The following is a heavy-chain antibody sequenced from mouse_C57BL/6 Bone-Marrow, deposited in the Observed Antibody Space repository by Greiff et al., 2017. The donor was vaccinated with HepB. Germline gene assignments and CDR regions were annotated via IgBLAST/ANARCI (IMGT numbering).Heavy chain of an antibody. CDR3: ARLRDGGFAY. CDR1: GFTFTDYY. J-gene: IGHJ3*01. CDR2: IRNKANGYTT. V-gene: IGHV7-3*01. D-gene: IGHD1-1*01. Sequence: EVQVVESGGGLVQPGGSLSLSCAASGFTFTDYYMSWVRQPPGKALEWLGFIRNKANGYTTEYSASVKGRFTISRDNSQSILYLQMNALRAEDSATYYCARLRDGGFAYWGQGTLVTVSA.